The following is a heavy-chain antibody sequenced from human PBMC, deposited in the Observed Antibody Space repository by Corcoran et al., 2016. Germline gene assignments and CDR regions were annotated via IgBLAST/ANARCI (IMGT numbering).Heavy chain of an antibody. CDR1: GFSLTTSGMR. CDR2: IDWDDNK. Sequence: QVTLKESGPALVKPTQTLTLTCTFSGFSLTTSGMRVSRIRQPPGKALEWLARIDWDDNKFYSTSLKTRLTISKDTSKNQVVLTMTNMDPVDTATYYCARAPKYTSGWPDAFDSWGQGAMVTVSS. V-gene: IGHV2-70*04. D-gene: IGHD6-19*01. CDR3: ARAPKYTSGWPDAFDS. J-gene: IGHJ3*02.